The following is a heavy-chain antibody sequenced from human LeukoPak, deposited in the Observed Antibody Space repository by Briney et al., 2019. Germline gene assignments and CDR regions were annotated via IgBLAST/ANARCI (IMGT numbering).Heavy chain of an antibody. D-gene: IGHD3-22*01. CDR3: ARDPVARIVGVLDY. CDR1: GFTFSSYW. CDR2: IKQDGSEK. Sequence: GGSLRLSCAASGFTFSSYWMSWVRQAPGKGLEWVANIKQDGSEKYYVDSVKGRFTISRDNAKNSLYLQMSSLRAEDTAVYYCARDPVARIVGVLDYWGQGTLVTVSS. V-gene: IGHV3-7*01. J-gene: IGHJ4*02.